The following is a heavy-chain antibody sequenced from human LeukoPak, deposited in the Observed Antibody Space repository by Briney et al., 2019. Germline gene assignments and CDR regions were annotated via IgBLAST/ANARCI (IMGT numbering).Heavy chain of an antibody. V-gene: IGHV3-23*01. D-gene: IGHD3-9*01. CDR3: AKQPKRYFDWLFQIRDAFDI. CDR2: ISGSGGST. J-gene: IGHJ3*02. CDR1: GFTFSSYA. Sequence: GGSLRLSCAASGFTFSSYAMSWVRQAPGKGLEWVSAISGSGGSTYYADSVKGRFTISRDNSKNTLYLQMSSLRAEDTAVYYCAKQPKRYFDWLFQIRDAFDIWGQGTMVTVSS.